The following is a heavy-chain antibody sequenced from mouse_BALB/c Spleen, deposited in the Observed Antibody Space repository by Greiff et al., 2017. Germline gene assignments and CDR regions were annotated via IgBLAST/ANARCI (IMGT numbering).Heavy chain of an antibody. CDR3: ARSGPYYYAMDY. V-gene: IGHV1-54*03. J-gene: IGHJ4*01. CDR1: GYAFTNYL. D-gene: IGHD3-1*01. Sequence: QVQLQQSGAELVRPGTSVKVSCKASGYAFTNYLIEWVKQRPGQGLEWIGVINPGSGGTNYNEKFKGKATLTADKSSSTAYMQLSSLTSDDSAVYFCARSGPYYYAMDYWGQGTSGTVSS. CDR2: INPGSGGT.